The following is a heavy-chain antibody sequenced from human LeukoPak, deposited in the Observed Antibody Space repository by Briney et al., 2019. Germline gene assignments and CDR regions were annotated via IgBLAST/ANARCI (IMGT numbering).Heavy chain of an antibody. Sequence: PSETLSLTCAVSGGSISSSSYYWGWIRQPPGKGLEWIGSIYYSGSTYYNPSLKSRVTISVDTSKNQFSLKLSSVTAADTAVYYCARHQTYCTNGVCYFDAFDIWGQGTTVTVSS. J-gene: IGHJ3*02. CDR1: GGSISSSSYY. CDR3: ARHQTYCTNGVCYFDAFDI. V-gene: IGHV4-39*01. D-gene: IGHD2-8*01. CDR2: IYYSGST.